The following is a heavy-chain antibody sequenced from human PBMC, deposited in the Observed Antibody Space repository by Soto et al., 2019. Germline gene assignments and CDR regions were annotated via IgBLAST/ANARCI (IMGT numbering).Heavy chain of an antibody. V-gene: IGHV1-69*01. CDR3: ARVEYSSWRYYDGMDV. J-gene: IGHJ6*02. Sequence: QVQLVQSGAEVKKPGSSVKVCCKASGGTFSSYAISWVRQAPGQGLEWMGGIIPIFGTANYAQKFQGRVTITADESTSTAYMELSSVRSEDTGVDYCARVEYSSWRYYDGMDVWGQGTTVTVSS. CDR2: IIPIFGTA. D-gene: IGHD6-6*01. CDR1: GGTFSSYA.